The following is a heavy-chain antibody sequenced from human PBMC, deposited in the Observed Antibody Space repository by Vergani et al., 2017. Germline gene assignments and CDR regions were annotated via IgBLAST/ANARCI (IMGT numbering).Heavy chain of an antibody. CDR2: IWYDGSNK. CDR1: GFTFSSYG. Sequence: QVQLVESGGGVVQPGRSLRLSCAASGFTFSSYGMHWVRQAPGKGLEWVAVIWYDGSNKYYADSVKGRFTISRDNSKNTLYLQMNSLRAEGTAVYYCAKDGCSSTSCYNGMDVWGQGTTVTVSS. J-gene: IGHJ6*02. D-gene: IGHD2-2*01. CDR3: AKDGCSSTSCYNGMDV. V-gene: IGHV3-33*06.